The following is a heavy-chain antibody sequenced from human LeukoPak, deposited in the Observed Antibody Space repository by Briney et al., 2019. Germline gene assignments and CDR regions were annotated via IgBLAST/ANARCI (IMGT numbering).Heavy chain of an antibody. J-gene: IGHJ4*02. V-gene: IGHV1-2*06. CDR2: INPNSGGT. D-gene: IGHD2-21*02. CDR3: ARDIVVVTAMPDPFDY. Sequence: ASVKVSCKASGYTFTGYYMHWVRQAPGQGLEWMGRINPNSGGTNYAQKFQGRVTMTRDTSISTAYMELSRLRSDDTAVYYCARDIVVVTAMPDPFDYWGQGTLVTVSS. CDR1: GYTFTGYY.